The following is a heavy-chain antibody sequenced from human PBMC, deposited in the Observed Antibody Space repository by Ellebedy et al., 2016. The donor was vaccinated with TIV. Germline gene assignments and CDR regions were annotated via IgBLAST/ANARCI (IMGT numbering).Heavy chain of an antibody. V-gene: IGHV1-8*01. D-gene: IGHD6-13*01. CDR2: MNPNSGNT. CDR3: AKSRSTGWLHTPDY. Sequence: AASVKVSCKASGYTFTSYDINWVRQATGQGLEWMGWMNPNSGNTGYAQKFQGRVTMTRNTSISTAYMELSSLRSEDTAVYYCAKSRSTGWLHTPDYWGQGTLVIVSS. J-gene: IGHJ4*02. CDR1: GYTFTSYD.